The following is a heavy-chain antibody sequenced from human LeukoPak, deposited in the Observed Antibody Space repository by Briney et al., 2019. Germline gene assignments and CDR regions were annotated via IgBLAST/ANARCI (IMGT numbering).Heavy chain of an antibody. CDR3: AKAGYSISYAFDI. J-gene: IGHJ3*02. Sequence: GGSLRLSCAASGFTFSSYSMNWVRQAPGKGPEWVSVIYSGGSTYYADSVKGRFTISRDNSKNTLYLLMNSLRAEDTAVYYCAKAGYSISYAFDIWGQGTMVTVSS. CDR1: GFTFSSYS. D-gene: IGHD6-13*01. V-gene: IGHV3-66*01. CDR2: IYSGGST.